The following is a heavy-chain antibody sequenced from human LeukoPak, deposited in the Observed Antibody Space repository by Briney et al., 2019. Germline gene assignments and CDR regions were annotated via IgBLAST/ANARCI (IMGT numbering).Heavy chain of an antibody. D-gene: IGHD3-22*01. J-gene: IGHJ3*02. CDR2: INAGNGNT. V-gene: IGHV1-3*01. Sequence: ASVKVSCKASGYTFTSYAMHWVRQAPGQRLEWMGWINAGNGNTKYSQKFQGRVTITRDTSASTAYMELSSLRSEDTAVYYCARAITMIVVVKSPHDAFDIWGQGTMVTVSS. CDR3: ARAITMIVVVKSPHDAFDI. CDR1: GYTFTSYA.